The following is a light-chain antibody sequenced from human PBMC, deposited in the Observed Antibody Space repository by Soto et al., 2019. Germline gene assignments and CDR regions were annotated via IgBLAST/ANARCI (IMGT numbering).Light chain of an antibody. CDR3: QHYRSYSEG. J-gene: IGKJ1*01. Sequence: DIQMTQSPSTLSGSVGDIVTITCRATQTISSRLAWNPQKPGKAPKLLISKASTLKSRVPSRFSGSGSGTEFTVTISSLQPDDFATYYGQHYRSYSEGVGEATKVVLK. CDR1: QTISSR. CDR2: KAS. V-gene: IGKV1-5*03.